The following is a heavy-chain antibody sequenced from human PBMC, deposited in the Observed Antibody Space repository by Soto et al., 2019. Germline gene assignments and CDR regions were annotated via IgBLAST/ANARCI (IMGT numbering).Heavy chain of an antibody. CDR2: IYWNDDK. Sequence: YGPTLVNPTRTLRLTCTFSGFSLITNGVGVGWIPQPPGKALEWLALIYWNDDKRYNPSLKSRLAITKDTSKTQVVLTMTDMDPQDTATYFCAHRLLWSGYSFGYWGQGTMVTVSS. CDR3: AHRLLWSGYSFGY. D-gene: IGHD3-3*01. J-gene: IGHJ4*02. CDR1: GFSLITNGVG. V-gene: IGHV2-5*01.